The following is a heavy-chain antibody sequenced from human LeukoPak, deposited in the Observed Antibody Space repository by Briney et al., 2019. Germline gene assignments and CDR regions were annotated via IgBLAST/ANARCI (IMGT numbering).Heavy chain of an antibody. D-gene: IGHD3-10*01. J-gene: IGHJ4*02. Sequence: GGSLRLSCAASGFSFDTYAMHWVRQAPGQGLEWVALIWHDGSHKFYSNSVRGQFTISRDNSKNTVYLLMNNLRPDDTAVYYCARGIFGSGSYPDFWGQGTLVTVSS. CDR1: GFSFDTYA. CDR2: IWHDGSHK. V-gene: IGHV3-33*01. CDR3: ARGIFGSGSYPDF.